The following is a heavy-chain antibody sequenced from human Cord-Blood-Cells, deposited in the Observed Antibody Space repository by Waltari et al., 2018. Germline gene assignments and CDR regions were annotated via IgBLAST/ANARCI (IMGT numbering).Heavy chain of an antibody. Sequence: QVQLVQSGAEVKKPGSSVKVSCKASGGTFSSYAISWVRQAPGQGLEWMGGSIPIFGTANYAQKFQGRVTITADESTSTAYMELSSLRSEDTAVYYCARGPVLLWFGELLGTNFDLWGRGTLVTVSS. CDR3: ARGPVLLWFGELLGTNFDL. CDR1: GGTFSSYA. V-gene: IGHV1-69*01. CDR2: SIPIFGTA. J-gene: IGHJ2*01. D-gene: IGHD3-10*01.